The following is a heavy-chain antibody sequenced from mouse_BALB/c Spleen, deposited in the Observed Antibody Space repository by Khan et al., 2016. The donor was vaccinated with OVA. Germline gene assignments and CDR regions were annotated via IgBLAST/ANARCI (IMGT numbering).Heavy chain of an antibody. CDR1: GYTFTNAG. D-gene: IGHD2-12*01. Sequence: QIQLVQSGPELKRPGETVRISCKASGYTFTNAGMQLVQKMPGKGLKWIGWINTHSGVPKYAEAFKGRFAFSLDTSATTAYLQITNLKNEDTATYFCARGGAAYYKNDGGAMDYWGQGTSVTVSS. V-gene: IGHV9-4*02. CDR2: INTHSGVP. CDR3: ARGGAAYYKNDGGAMDY. J-gene: IGHJ4*01.